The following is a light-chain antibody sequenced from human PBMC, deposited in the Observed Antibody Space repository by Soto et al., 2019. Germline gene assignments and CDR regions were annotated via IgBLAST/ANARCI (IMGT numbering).Light chain of an antibody. J-gene: IGKJ1*01. CDR1: QSFRGL. Sequence: EVVLTQSRVTLSLSLGERSNLSCRASQSFRGLLAWYQQKPGQAPRLLIYDAYNRATGIPDRFSGSGSGTDFTLTSSRLEPEDFGVYYCQQYGSSYWTFGQGTKVEIK. CDR3: QQYGSSYWT. CDR2: DAY. V-gene: IGKV3-20*01.